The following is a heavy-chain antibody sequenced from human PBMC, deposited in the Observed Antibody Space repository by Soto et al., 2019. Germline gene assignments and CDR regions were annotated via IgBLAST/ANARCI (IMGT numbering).Heavy chain of an antibody. CDR3: ARDRYDFWSGYSNYYYYGMDV. J-gene: IGHJ6*02. CDR1: GGSVSSGSYY. Sequence: QVQLQESGPGLVKPSETLSLTCTVSGGSVSSGSYYWSWIRQPPGKGLEWIGYIYYSGSTNYNPSLKRRVTISVDTSKNQFSLKLSSVTAADTAVYYCARDRYDFWSGYSNYYYYGMDVWGQGTTVTVSS. V-gene: IGHV4-61*01. CDR2: IYYSGST. D-gene: IGHD3-3*01.